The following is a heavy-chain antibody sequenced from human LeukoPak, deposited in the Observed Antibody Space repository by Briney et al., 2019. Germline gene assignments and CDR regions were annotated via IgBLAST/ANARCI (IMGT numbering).Heavy chain of an antibody. Sequence: SGPTLVNPTQTLTLTCNFSGFSLSNTGVAVGWIRQSPGKALEWLAVAYWNNDKSYSPSLKSRLTIAKDTSKNQVVLKMTNVDPVDTATYYCAHKGRGSGSYTMWGQGTLVTVSS. D-gene: IGHD3-10*01. CDR2: AYWNNDK. J-gene: IGHJ4*02. V-gene: IGHV2-5*01. CDR1: GFSLSNTGVA. CDR3: AHKGRGSGSYTM.